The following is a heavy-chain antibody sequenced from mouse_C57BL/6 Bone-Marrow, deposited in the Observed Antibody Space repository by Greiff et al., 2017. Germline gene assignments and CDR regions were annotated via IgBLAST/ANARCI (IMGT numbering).Heavy chain of an antibody. CDR1: GYSITSGYY. V-gene: IGHV3-6*01. J-gene: IGHJ2*01. CDR3: SACFDY. D-gene: IGHD6-1*01. Sequence: EVQLQQSGPGLVKPSQSLSLTCSVTGYSITSGYYWNWIRQFPGNKLEWMGYISYDGSNNYNPSLKNRISITRDTSKNQFFLKLNSVTTEDTATYYCSACFDYWGQGTTLTVSS. CDR2: ISYDGSN.